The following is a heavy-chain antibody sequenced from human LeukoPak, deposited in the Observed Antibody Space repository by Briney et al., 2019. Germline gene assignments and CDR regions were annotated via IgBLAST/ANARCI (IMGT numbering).Heavy chain of an antibody. CDR3: AREARECSSTSCYPHYYYMDV. D-gene: IGHD2-2*01. Sequence: AXXKVSCKASGYTFTSYDINWVRQATGQGLEWMGWMNPNSGNTGYAQKFQGRVTITRNTSISTAYMELSSLRSEDTAVYYCAREARECSSTSCYPHYYYMDVWGKGTTVTVSS. V-gene: IGHV1-8*03. CDR1: GYTFTSYD. J-gene: IGHJ6*03. CDR2: MNPNSGNT.